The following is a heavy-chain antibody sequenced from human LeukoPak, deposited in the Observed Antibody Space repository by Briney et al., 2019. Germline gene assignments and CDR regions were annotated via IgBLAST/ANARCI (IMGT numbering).Heavy chain of an antibody. Sequence: SETLSLTCAVSGGSISSGGYSWSWIRQPPGKGLEWIGYIYHSGSTYYNPSLKSRVTISADRSKNQFSLKLSSATAADTAVYYCARGYCSSTSCSNWFDPWGQGTLVTVSS. D-gene: IGHD2-2*01. CDR1: GGSISSGGYS. CDR2: IYHSGST. J-gene: IGHJ5*02. V-gene: IGHV4-30-2*01. CDR3: ARGYCSSTSCSNWFDP.